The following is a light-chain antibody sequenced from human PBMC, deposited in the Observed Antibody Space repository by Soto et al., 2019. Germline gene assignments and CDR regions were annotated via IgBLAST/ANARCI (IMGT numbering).Light chain of an antibody. V-gene: IGLV2-14*01. J-gene: IGLJ1*01. CDR2: EVS. Sequence: QSALTQPASVSGSPGQSITISCTGTSSDVGGYNYVSWYQQHPGKAPKLMIYEVSNRPSGVSNRFSGSKSGNTASLTISGLQAEDEADYCCSSYTSSSTPHHVFGTGTKLTVL. CDR3: SSYTSSSTPHHV. CDR1: SSDVGGYNY.